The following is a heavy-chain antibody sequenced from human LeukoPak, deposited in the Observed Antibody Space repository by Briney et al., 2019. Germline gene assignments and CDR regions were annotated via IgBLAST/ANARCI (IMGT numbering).Heavy chain of an antibody. V-gene: IGHV1-18*04. CDR1: AITSYG. J-gene: IGHJ4*02. CDR3: ARDKEGYYRPGSYYDY. CDR2: ISAYNGNT. Sequence: ASVKVSCKACAITSYGISWVRQAPGQGLEWMGWISAYNGNTNYAQKFQGRVTMTTDTSTSTAYMELRSLRSDDTAVYYCARDKEGYYRPGSYYDYWGQGTLVTVSS. D-gene: IGHD3-10*01.